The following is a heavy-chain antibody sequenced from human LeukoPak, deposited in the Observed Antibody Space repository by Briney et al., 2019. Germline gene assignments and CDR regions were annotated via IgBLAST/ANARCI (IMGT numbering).Heavy chain of an antibody. V-gene: IGHV3-30*02. CDR2: IRYDGSNK. CDR3: AKLSVHYDFWCGADAFDI. D-gene: IGHD3-3*01. CDR1: GFTFSSYG. J-gene: IGHJ3*02. Sequence: GGSLRLSCAASGFTFSSYGMHWVRQAPGKGLEWVAFIRYDGSNKYYADSVKGRFTISRDNSKNTLYLQMNSLRAEDTAVYYCAKLSVHYDFWCGADAFDIWGQGTMVTVSS.